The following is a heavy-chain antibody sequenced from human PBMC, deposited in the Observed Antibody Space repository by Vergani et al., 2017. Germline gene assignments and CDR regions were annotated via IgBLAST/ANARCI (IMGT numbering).Heavy chain of an antibody. J-gene: IGHJ4*02. CDR1: GFTLSNYD. Sequence: QVQLVESGGGVVQRGGSLRLSCATSGFTLSNYDVQWIRQGPGKGLEFVAFIQFDGSNQYYADSVKGRFTVSRDNSKDILYLQMDSLRSEDTALYYCAKYLRDSTDGLPDSWGPGTLVIVSS. CDR3: AKYLRDSTDGLPDS. CDR2: IQFDGSNQ. V-gene: IGHV3-30*02. D-gene: IGHD2-21*02.